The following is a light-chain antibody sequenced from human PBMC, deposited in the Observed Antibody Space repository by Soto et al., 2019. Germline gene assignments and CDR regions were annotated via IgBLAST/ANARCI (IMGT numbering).Light chain of an antibody. CDR3: ISYTTSSTVL. CDR1: SSDVGSYKY. CDR2: EVS. V-gene: IGLV2-14*01. Sequence: QSALTQPASVSGSPGQSITISCTGTSSDVGSYKYVSWYQHYPGKAPKLIIYEVSNRPSGVSDRFSGSKSGNTASLTISGLQAEDEADYYCISYTTSSTVLFGGGTKLTV. J-gene: IGLJ2*01.